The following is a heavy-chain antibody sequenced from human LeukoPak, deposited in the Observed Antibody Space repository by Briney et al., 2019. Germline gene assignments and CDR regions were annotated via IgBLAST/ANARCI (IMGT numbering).Heavy chain of an antibody. J-gene: IGHJ4*02. Sequence: PSETLFLTCAVYGGSFSGYYWSWIRQPPGKGLEWIGEINHSGSTNYNPSLKSRVTISVDTSKNQFSLKLSSVTAADTAVYYCASLRGYSYGKQDYWGQGTLVTVSS. D-gene: IGHD5-18*01. CDR2: INHSGST. CDR1: GGSFSGYY. V-gene: IGHV4-34*01. CDR3: ASLRGYSYGKQDY.